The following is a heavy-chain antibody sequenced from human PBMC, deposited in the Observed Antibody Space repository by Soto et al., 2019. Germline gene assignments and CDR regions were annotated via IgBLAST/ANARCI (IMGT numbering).Heavy chain of an antibody. CDR3: AKDLPPTILTGTPYYYYGMDV. D-gene: IGHD3-9*01. Sequence: GGSLRLSCAASGFTFSSYAMSWVRQAPGKGLEWVSAISGSGGSTYYADSVKGRFTISRDNSKNTLYLQMNSPRAEDTAVYYCAKDLPPTILTGTPYYYYGMDVWGQGTTVTVSS. CDR1: GFTFSSYA. V-gene: IGHV3-23*01. CDR2: ISGSGGST. J-gene: IGHJ6*02.